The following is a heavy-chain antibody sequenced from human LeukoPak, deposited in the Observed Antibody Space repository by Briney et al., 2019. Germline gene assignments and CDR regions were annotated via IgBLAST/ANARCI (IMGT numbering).Heavy chain of an antibody. CDR1: GFTFSDYY. J-gene: IGHJ4*02. V-gene: IGHV3-11*01. D-gene: IGHD1-1*01. CDR3: ARYKGLGD. Sequence: GGSLRLSCAASGFTFSDYYMSWIPQAPGKGLEWVSYISPSGTTMFYADSVKGRFTISRDNAKSSLSLQMNSLRAEDSAVYYCARYKGLGDWGQGTLVTVPS. CDR2: ISPSGTTM.